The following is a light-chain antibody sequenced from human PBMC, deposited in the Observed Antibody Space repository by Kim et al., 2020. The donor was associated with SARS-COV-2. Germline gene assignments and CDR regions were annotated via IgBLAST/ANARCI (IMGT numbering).Light chain of an antibody. J-gene: IGLJ3*02. CDR1: SSNIGTGYD. CDR3: QSYDSKLRGSV. CDR2: ANN. V-gene: IGLV1-40*01. Sequence: QRVTISCTGSSSNIGTGYDVHWYQQNPGTAPKLPIFANNQRPSGVPDRFSGSKSATSASLAITGLQVDDEASYYCQSYDSKLRGSVFGGGTQLTVL.